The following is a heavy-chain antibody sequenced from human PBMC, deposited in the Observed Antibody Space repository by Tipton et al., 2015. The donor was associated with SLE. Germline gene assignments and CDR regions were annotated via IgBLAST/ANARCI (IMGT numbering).Heavy chain of an antibody. Sequence: SLRLSCAASGFTFSRFWMHWVRQAPGKGLVWVSRIHTDGSYTNYADSVKGRFTISRDNSKNTLYLQMNSLRAEDTAVYYCANEKSSISVVPNYYYYAMDVWGQGTTVTVSS. V-gene: IGHV3-74*01. CDR3: ANEKSSISVVPNYYYYAMDV. J-gene: IGHJ6*02. D-gene: IGHD6-19*01. CDR2: IHTDGSYT. CDR1: GFTFSRFW.